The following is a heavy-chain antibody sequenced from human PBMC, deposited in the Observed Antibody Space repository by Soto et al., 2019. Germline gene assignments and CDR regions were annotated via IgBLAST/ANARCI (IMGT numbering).Heavy chain of an antibody. V-gene: IGHV4-31*03. CDR3: AASLNHVTGYYSPYYYYYMDV. CDR2: IYYSGST. CDR1: GGSISSGGYY. D-gene: IGHD3-9*01. Sequence: QVQLQESGPGLVKPSQTLSLTCTVSGGSISSGGYYWSWIRQHPGKGLEWIGYIYYSGSTYYNPSLKSRVTISVDTSKNQFSLKLSSVTDADTAVYYCAASLNHVTGYYSPYYYYYMDVWGKGTTVTVSS. J-gene: IGHJ6*03.